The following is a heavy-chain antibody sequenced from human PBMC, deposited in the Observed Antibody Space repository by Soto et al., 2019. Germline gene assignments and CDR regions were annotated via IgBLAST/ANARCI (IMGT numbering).Heavy chain of an antibody. CDR3: AKGVPSPTQHAFDI. J-gene: IGHJ3*02. Sequence: QVHLVESGGGVVQPGRSLRLSCAASGFSFSSYDMHWVRQAPGKGLEWVAMISYDGSDKYFSESVKCRLTISRDNSKNTVSPEMNSLRTTDTAAYYCAKGVPSPTQHAFDIWGQGTMVTVSS. CDR1: GFSFSSYD. V-gene: IGHV3-30*18. CDR2: ISYDGSDK.